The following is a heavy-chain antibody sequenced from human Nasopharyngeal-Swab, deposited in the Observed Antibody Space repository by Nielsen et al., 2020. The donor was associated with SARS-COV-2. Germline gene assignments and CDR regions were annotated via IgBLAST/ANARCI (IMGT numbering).Heavy chain of an antibody. CDR3: ARDGQSIAARRGGIYYYYGMDV. CDR2: IYTSGST. Sequence: SETLSLTCTVSGGSISSYYWSWIRQPAGKGLEWIGRIYTSGSTNYNPSLKSRVTMSVDTSKNQFSLKLSSVTAADTAVYYCARDGQSIAARRGGIYYYYGMDVWGQGTTVTVSS. V-gene: IGHV4-4*07. D-gene: IGHD6-6*01. CDR1: GGSISSYY. J-gene: IGHJ6*02.